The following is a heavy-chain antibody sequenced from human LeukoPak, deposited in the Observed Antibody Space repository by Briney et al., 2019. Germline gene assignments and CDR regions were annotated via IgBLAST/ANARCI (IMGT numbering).Heavy chain of an antibody. D-gene: IGHD4-17*01. CDR2: ISYDGSNK. V-gene: IGHV3-30-3*01. CDR3: ARDFWDGDQDY. Sequence: HPGGSLRLSCAASGFTFSSYAMHWVRQAPGKGLEWVAVISYDGSNKYYADSVKGRFTISRDNSKNTLYLQMNSLRAEDTAVYYCARDFWDGDQDYWGQGTLVTVSS. CDR1: GFTFSSYA. J-gene: IGHJ4*02.